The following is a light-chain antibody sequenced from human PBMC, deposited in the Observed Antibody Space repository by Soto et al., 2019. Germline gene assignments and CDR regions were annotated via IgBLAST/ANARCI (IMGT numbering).Light chain of an antibody. Sequence: EIVLTQSPGTLSLSPGERATLSCRASQSVTSSLVWYQQKAGQAPRLLIYDASNRATGIPARFSGSGSGTDFTLTISSLEPEDSAVYYCQHRSTWPRTFGGGTEVEIK. CDR1: QSVTSS. CDR3: QHRSTWPRT. CDR2: DAS. J-gene: IGKJ4*01. V-gene: IGKV3-11*01.